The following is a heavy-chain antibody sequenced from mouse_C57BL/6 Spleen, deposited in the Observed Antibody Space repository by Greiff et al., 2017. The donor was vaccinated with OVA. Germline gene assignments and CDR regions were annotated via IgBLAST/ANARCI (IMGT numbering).Heavy chain of an antibody. Sequence: QVQLQQPGAELVKPGASVKLSCKASGYTFTSYWLQWVQQRPGQGLEWIGEIDPSDSYPNYNQKFKGKATLTVDNSSCAAYMQLSSLTSEDSAGYYCARRIYYYAMDYWGQGTSVTVSS. J-gene: IGHJ4*01. D-gene: IGHD5-2*01. V-gene: IGHV1-50*01. CDR1: GYTFTSYW. CDR2: IDPSDSYP. CDR3: ARRIYYYAMDY.